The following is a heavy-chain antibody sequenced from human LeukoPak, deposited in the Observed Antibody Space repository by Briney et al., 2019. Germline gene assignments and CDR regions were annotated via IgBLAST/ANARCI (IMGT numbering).Heavy chain of an antibody. CDR3: ARQKITGTALDY. V-gene: IGHV4-39*01. CDR1: GDSISSSSYY. CDR2: IYYSGST. J-gene: IGHJ4*02. D-gene: IGHD1-20*01. Sequence: SETLSLTCTVSGDSISSSSYYWNWIRQPPGKGLEWIGSIYYSGSTYYNPSLKSRVTISVDTSKNQFSLKLSSVTAADTAVYYCARQKITGTALDYWGQGTLVTVSS.